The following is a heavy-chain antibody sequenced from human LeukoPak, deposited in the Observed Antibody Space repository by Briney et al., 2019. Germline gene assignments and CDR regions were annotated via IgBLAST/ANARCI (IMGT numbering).Heavy chain of an antibody. CDR2: IYYSGST. CDR1: GGSISSYY. CDR3: ARDSGWHTIDY. V-gene: IGHV4-59*01. Sequence: PSETLSLTCTVSGGSISSYYWSWIRQPPGKGLEWIGYIYYSGSTNYNPSLKSRVTISVDTSKNQFSLKLSSVTAADTAVYYCARDSGWHTIDYWGQGTLVTVSS. D-gene: IGHD3-10*01. J-gene: IGHJ4*02.